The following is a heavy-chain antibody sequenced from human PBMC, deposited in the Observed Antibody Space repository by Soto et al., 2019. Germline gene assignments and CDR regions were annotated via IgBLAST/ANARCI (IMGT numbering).Heavy chain of an antibody. Sequence: QVQLLESGPGLVKPSQTLSLICNVSGASISSGGYYWSWIRQRPGGGLEWLGFIYYSGISHYNPSLKSRATISGDTSKNQFSLKLISVTAADTAVYYCARTEWIQLWFDYWGPGALVPVS. V-gene: IGHV4-31*03. J-gene: IGHJ4*02. D-gene: IGHD5-18*01. CDR2: IYYSGIS. CDR1: GASISSGGYY. CDR3: ARTEWIQLWFDY.